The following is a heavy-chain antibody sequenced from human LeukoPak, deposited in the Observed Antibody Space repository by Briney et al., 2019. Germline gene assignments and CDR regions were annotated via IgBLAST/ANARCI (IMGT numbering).Heavy chain of an antibody. CDR3: ARAHEAVAGSLFDY. D-gene: IGHD6-19*01. Sequence: SETLSLACTVSGGSISSYYWSWIRQPPGKGLEWIGFIYCSGSTNYNPSLKSRVTISVDTSKNQFSLKLSSVTAADTAVYYCARAHEAVAGSLFDYWGQGTLVTVSS. CDR1: GGSISSYY. V-gene: IGHV4-4*09. CDR2: IYCSGST. J-gene: IGHJ4*02.